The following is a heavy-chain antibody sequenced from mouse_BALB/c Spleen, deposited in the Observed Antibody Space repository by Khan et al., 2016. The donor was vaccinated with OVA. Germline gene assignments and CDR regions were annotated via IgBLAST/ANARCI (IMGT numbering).Heavy chain of an antibody. D-gene: IGHD1-1*01. V-gene: IGHV3-2*02. J-gene: IGHJ4*01. CDR2: ISYSGTT. CDR1: GYSITSNYA. Sequence: EVKLEVSGPGLVKPSQSLSLTCTVTGYSITSNYAWNWIRQFPGNKLEWMGYISYSGTTSYNPSLKSRISITRDTSKNQFFLQLNSVTTEDTATYYCARGKYYGYAMDYWGQGTSVTASS. CDR3: ARGKYYGYAMDY.